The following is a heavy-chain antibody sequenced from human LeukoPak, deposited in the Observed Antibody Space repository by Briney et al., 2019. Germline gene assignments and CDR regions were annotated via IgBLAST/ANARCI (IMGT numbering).Heavy chain of an antibody. CDR3: ARDRREPLLDY. CDR1: DYSINTGYY. D-gene: IGHD1-26*01. V-gene: IGHV4-38-2*02. Sequence: PSETLSLACTVADYSINTGYYWGWIRQPPGQGLEWIGSIYHSGITYYNPYNPSLRSRVTISVDTSKNQFSLKLSSVTAADTAVYYCARDRREPLLDYWGQGTLVTVSS. J-gene: IGHJ4*02. CDR2: IYHSGIT.